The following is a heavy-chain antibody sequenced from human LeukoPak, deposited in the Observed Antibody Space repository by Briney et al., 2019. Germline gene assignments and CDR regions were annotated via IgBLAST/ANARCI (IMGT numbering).Heavy chain of an antibody. Sequence: PSETLSLTCTVSGYSISSGYYWGWIQQPPGKGLEWIGSFYYSGTSYYNPSLKSQVTMSADTSKNQLSLELRSVTAADTAVYYCARSYDILTGYYHNWFDPWGQGTLVTVSS. V-gene: IGHV4-38-2*02. CDR3: ARSYDILTGYYHNWFDP. J-gene: IGHJ5*02. CDR2: FYYSGTS. CDR1: GYSISSGYY. D-gene: IGHD3-9*01.